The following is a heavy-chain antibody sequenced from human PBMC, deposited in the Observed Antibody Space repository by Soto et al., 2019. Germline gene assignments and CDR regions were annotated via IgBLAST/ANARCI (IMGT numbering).Heavy chain of an antibody. CDR1: GFTFRNYG. D-gene: IGHD3-10*01. Sequence: GGSLRLSCAASGFTFRNYGMHWVRQAPGKGLEWVAVIWHDGSNKYYADSVKGRFTISRDNSKNTVYLQMNSLRAEETAVYYCATASGTLIWGQGTVVTVSS. CDR2: IWHDGSNK. J-gene: IGHJ3*02. CDR3: ATASGTLI. V-gene: IGHV3-33*01.